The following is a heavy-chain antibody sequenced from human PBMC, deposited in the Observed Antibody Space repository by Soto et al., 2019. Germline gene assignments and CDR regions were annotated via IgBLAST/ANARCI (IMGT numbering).Heavy chain of an antibody. CDR3: ARFATALRTRPDLYYYYGMDV. CDR2: IYPGDSDT. CDR1: GYSFTSYW. Sequence: GESLKISCKGSGYSFTSYWIGWVRQMPGKGLEWMGIIYPGDSDTRYSPSFQGQITISADKSISTAYLQWSSLKASDTAMYYCARFATALRTRPDLYYYYGMDVWGQGTTVTVSS. V-gene: IGHV5-51*01. D-gene: IGHD5-12*01. J-gene: IGHJ6*02.